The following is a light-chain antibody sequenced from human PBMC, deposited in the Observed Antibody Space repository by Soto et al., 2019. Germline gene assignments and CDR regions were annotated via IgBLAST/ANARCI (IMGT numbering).Light chain of an antibody. CDR3: TSYTGDNTVV. Sequence: QSALTQPASVSGSPGQSITISCTGTNNDVGAFDYVSWYQQHPGKAPKLILYDVNLQPSGISPRFSGSKSDNTASLTISGLLAEDDGLYYCTSYTGDNTVVFGGGTKLTVL. J-gene: IGLJ2*01. CDR1: NNDVGAFDY. CDR2: DVN. V-gene: IGLV2-14*03.